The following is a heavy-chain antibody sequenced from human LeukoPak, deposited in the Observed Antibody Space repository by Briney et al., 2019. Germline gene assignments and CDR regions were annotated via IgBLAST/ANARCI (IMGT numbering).Heavy chain of an antibody. Sequence: GGSLKLSCAASGFTFSDYAMHWVRQAPGKGLEWVAVISYDGSNKYYADSVKGRFTISRDNSKNTLYLQMNSLRAEDTAVYYCAKDKSPAAGGRYYFDYWGQGTLVTVSS. CDR3: AKDKSPAAGGRYYFDY. CDR2: ISYDGSNK. J-gene: IGHJ4*02. D-gene: IGHD6-13*01. V-gene: IGHV3-30*18. CDR1: GFTFSDYA.